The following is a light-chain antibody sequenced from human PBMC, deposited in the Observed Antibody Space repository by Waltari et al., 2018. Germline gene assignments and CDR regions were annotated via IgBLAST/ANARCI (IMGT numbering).Light chain of an antibody. Sequence: EIVLTQSPVTLSLSPGERATLSCRASQSVSSYLAWYQQKPGQAPRLLIYDASTRATGIPARFSGSGSGTDFTLTISSLEPEDFAVYYCQQRTNWTFGGGTKVEIK. J-gene: IGKJ4*01. V-gene: IGKV3-11*01. CDR3: QQRTNWT. CDR1: QSVSSY. CDR2: DAS.